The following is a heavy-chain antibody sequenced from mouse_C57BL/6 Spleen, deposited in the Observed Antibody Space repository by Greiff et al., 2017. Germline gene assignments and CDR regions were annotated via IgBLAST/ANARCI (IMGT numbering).Heavy chain of an antibody. V-gene: IGHV5-6*02. CDR1: GFTFSSYG. CDR2: ISSGGSYT. J-gene: IGHJ3*01. CDR3: ARPAGYSNYEAWFAC. D-gene: IGHD2-5*01. Sequence: DVKLVESGGDLVKPGGSLKLSCAASGFTFSSYGMSWVRQTPDKRLEWVATISSGGSYTYYPDSVKGRFTISRDNAKNTLYLQMSSLKSEDTAMYYCARPAGYSNYEAWFACWGQGTLVTVSA.